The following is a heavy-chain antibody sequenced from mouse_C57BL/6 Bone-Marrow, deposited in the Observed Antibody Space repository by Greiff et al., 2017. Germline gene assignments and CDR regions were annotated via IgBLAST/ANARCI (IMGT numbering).Heavy chain of an antibody. CDR2: IDPENGDT. Sequence: VQLQQSGAELVRPGASVKLSCTASGFNIKDAYMHWVKQRPEQGLEWIGWIDPENGDTEYASKFQGKATITAAPSSNTAYLQLRSLPSEDTSVYYCTIYYYGSWFAYWGQGTLVTVSA. V-gene: IGHV14-4*01. J-gene: IGHJ3*01. CDR3: TIYYYGSWFAY. CDR1: GFNIKDAY. D-gene: IGHD1-1*01.